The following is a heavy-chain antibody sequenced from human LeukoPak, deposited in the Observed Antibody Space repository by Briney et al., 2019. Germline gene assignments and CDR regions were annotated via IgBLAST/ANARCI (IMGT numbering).Heavy chain of an antibody. J-gene: IGHJ4*02. CDR1: GYTFTNYG. D-gene: IGHD3-22*01. CDR2: ISAYNGNT. CDR3: ARDRGITMIVVGLFDY. Sequence: ASVKVSCKASGYTFTNYGISWVRQAPGQGLEWMGWISAYNGNTNYAQKLQGRVTMTTDTSTSTAYMELRSLRSDDTAVYYCARDRGITMIVVGLFDYWGQGTLVTVSP. V-gene: IGHV1-18*01.